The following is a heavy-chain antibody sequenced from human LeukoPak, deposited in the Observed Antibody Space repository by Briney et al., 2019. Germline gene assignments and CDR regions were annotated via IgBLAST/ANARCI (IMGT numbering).Heavy chain of an antibody. Sequence: KPSETLSLTCAVYGGSFSGYYWSWIRQPPGKGLEWIGEINHSGSTNYNPSLKSRVTISVDTSKNQFSLKLSSVTAADTAVYYCARGVRRDYRTSRYYYMDVWGKGTTVTVSS. CDR3: ARGVRRDYRTSRYYYMDV. CDR2: INHSGST. V-gene: IGHV4-34*01. CDR1: GGSFSGYY. D-gene: IGHD4-11*01. J-gene: IGHJ6*03.